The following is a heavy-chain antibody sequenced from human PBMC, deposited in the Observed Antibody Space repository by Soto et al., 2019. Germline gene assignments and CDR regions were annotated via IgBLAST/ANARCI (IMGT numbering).Heavy chain of an antibody. Sequence: EVQLVQSGAEVKKPGESLRISCKGSGYSFTSYWISWVRQMPGKGLEWMGRIDPSDSYTNYSPSFQGHVTISADKSISTAYLQWSSLKASDTAMYYCARRYSLEMATIPRGGWDDAFDIWGQGTMVTVSS. J-gene: IGHJ3*02. CDR1: GYSFTSYW. V-gene: IGHV5-10-1*03. D-gene: IGHD5-12*01. CDR2: IDPSDSYT. CDR3: ARRYSLEMATIPRGGWDDAFDI.